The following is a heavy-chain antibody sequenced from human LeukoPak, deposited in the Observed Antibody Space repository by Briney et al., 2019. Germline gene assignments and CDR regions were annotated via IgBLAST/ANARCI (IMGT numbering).Heavy chain of an antibody. J-gene: IGHJ6*03. Sequence: ASVKVSCKASGYTFTSYGISWVRQAPGQGLEWMGWISAYNGNTNYAQKLQGRAPMTGDASIRTAYMELSSLTSDDTAVYYCARGSGFQYRGTTTNYYMDVWGKGTTVTVSS. V-gene: IGHV1-18*01. CDR2: ISAYNGNT. CDR1: GYTFTSYG. D-gene: IGHD1-7*01. CDR3: ARGSGFQYRGTTTNYYMDV.